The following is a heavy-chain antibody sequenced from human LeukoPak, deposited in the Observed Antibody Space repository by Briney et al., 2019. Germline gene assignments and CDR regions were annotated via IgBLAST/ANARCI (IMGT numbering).Heavy chain of an antibody. Sequence: GGSLRLSCAASGFTFSSYGMNWVRQAPGKGLEWVSYISSSGSTKYYADSVKGRFTMSRDNGKNSLYLQMNSLRAEDTALYFSSRGVAKYDYYYYRDVWGKSPTVTLS. CDR3: SRGVAKYDYYYYRDV. J-gene: IGHJ6*03. D-gene: IGHD5-12*01. CDR1: GFTFSSYG. V-gene: IGHV3-48*01. CDR2: ISSSGSTK.